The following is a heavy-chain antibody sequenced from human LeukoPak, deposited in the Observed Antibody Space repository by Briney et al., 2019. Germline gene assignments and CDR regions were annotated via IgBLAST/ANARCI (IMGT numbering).Heavy chain of an antibody. CDR3: ARGSRYSYGYDWFDP. Sequence: SETLSLTCTVSGGSISSSSYYWGWIRQPPGKGLEWIGSIYYSGSTYYNPSLKSRVTISVDTSKNQFSPKLSSVTAADTAVYYCARGSRYSYGYDWFDPWGQGNLVSVSS. D-gene: IGHD5-18*01. J-gene: IGHJ5*02. CDR1: GGSISSSSYY. CDR2: IYYSGST. V-gene: IGHV4-39*07.